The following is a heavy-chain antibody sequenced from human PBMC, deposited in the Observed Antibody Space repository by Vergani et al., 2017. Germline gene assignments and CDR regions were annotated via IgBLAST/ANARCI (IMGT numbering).Heavy chain of an antibody. CDR2: ISGSGGST. V-gene: IGHV3-23*01. CDR1: GFTFSSYA. J-gene: IGHJ4*02. D-gene: IGHD3-3*01. Sequence: EVQLLESGGGLVQPGGSLRLSCAASGFTFSSYAMSWVRQAPGKGLEWVSAISGSGGSTYYADSVKGRFTISRYNSKNTLYLQMNSLRDEDTAVNYCAGWGSGYYQRRVFDYWGQGTLVTVSS. CDR3: AGWGSGYYQRRVFDY.